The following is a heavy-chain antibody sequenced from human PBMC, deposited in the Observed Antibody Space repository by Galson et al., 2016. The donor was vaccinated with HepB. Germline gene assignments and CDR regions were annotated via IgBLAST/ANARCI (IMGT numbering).Heavy chain of an antibody. CDR3: ARPRGQPDDAFDI. Sequence: SLRLSCAVSGLTFSDYYMSWIRQAPGKGLEWVSYISSSSSYTSYTDSMKGRFTISRDNAKSSLYLQMNSLRAEDTAVYYCARPRGQPDDAFDIWGQGTMVTVSS. CDR2: ISSSSSYT. J-gene: IGHJ3*02. CDR1: GLTFSDYY. V-gene: IGHV3-11*06. D-gene: IGHD2-2*01.